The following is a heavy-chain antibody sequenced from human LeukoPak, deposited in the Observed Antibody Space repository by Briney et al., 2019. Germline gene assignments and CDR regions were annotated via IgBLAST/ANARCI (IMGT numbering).Heavy chain of an antibody. D-gene: IGHD6-6*01. V-gene: IGHV3-30*02. CDR1: GFTFSSYG. CDR2: IRYDGSNK. CDR3: AKGMQQLVRYYFDF. Sequence: SGGSLRLSCAASGFTFSSYGMHWVRQAPGKGLEWVAFIRYDGSNKYYADSVKGRFTISRDNSKNTLYLQMNSLTAEDTAVYYCAKGMQQLVRYYFDFWGQGTLVTVSS. J-gene: IGHJ4*02.